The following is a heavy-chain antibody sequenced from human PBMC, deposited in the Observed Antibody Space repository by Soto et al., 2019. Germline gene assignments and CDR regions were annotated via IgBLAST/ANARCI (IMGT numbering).Heavy chain of an antibody. D-gene: IGHD3-3*01. CDR2: ISSSSSTI. Sequence: EVQVVESGGGLVQPGGSLRLSCAASGFTFSSNSMNWVRQAPGKGLEWISYISSSSSTIYADSVKGRFTISGDKAKNSRYLQMNSLREEDTSVYYCARVIWSGHLTSDLWGHGTLVTVSS. J-gene: IGHJ5*02. CDR1: GFTFSSNS. CDR3: ARVIWSGHLTSDL. V-gene: IGHV3-48*02.